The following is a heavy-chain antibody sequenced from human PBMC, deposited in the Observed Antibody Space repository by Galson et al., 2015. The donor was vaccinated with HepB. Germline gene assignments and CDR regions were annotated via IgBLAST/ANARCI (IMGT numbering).Heavy chain of an antibody. CDR3: ARDWAHLHPYYYGSGSYLD. V-gene: IGHV5-10-1*01. D-gene: IGHD3-10*01. CDR1: GYSFTSYW. Sequence: QSGAEVKKPGESLRISCKGSGYSFTSYWISWVRQMPGKGLEWMGRIDPSDSYTNYSPSFQGHVTISADKSISTAYLQWSSLKASDTAMYYCARDWAHLHPYYYGSGSYLDWGQGTLVTVSS. CDR2: IDPSDSYT. J-gene: IGHJ4*02.